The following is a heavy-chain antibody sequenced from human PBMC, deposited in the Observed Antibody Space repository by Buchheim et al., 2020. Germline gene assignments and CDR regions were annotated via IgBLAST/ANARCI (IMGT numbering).Heavy chain of an antibody. J-gene: IGHJ5*02. CDR2: IDPSDSYT. D-gene: IGHD3-16*02. CDR1: GYSFTSYW. CDR3: ARRDYDYVWGSYRYFWFDP. Sequence: EVQLVQSGAEVKKPGESLRISCKGSGYSFTSYWISWVRQMPGKGLEWMGRIDPSDSYTNYSPSFQGHVTISADKSISTTYPQWSSLKASDTAMYYCARRDYDYVWGSYRYFWFDPWGQGTL. V-gene: IGHV5-10-1*03.